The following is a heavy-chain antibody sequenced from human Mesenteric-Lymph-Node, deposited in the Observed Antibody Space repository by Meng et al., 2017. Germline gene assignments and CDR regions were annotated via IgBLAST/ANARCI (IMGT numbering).Heavy chain of an antibody. CDR3: ARSGSGSYYFDY. CDR1: GGSIRSGGYY. Sequence: QVRLQESGPGLVKPSQTLSLTCTVSGGSIRSGGYYWSWIRQHPGKGLEWIGNIYYSGSTYYNPSLKSRVTISVDTSKNQFSLKLSSVTAADTAVYYCARSGSGSYYFDYWGQGTLVTVSS. D-gene: IGHD1-26*01. CDR2: IYYSGST. J-gene: IGHJ4*02. V-gene: IGHV4-31*03.